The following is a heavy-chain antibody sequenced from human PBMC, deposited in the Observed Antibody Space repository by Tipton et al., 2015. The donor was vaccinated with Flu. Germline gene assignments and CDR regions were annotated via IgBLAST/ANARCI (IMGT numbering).Heavy chain of an antibody. CDR1: GFTSTDYW. CDR2: IHKDATRT. Sequence: SLRLSCAASGFTSTDYWMHWVRQTPGQGLVWVSRIHKDATRTNYADSVKGRFTISRDNAKNSLYLQMNSLRAEDTAVYYCARQLGGGDCYWGQGTLVTVSS. D-gene: IGHD2-21*01. CDR3: ARQLGGGDCY. V-gene: IGHV3-74*01. J-gene: IGHJ4*02.